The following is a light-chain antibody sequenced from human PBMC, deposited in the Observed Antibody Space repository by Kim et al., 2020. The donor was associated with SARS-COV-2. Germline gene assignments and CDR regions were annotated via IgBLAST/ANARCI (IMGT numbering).Light chain of an antibody. CDR3: NSRDSSDNHLEV. V-gene: IGLV3-19*01. CDR1: SLRSNY. CDR2: GKN. Sequence: LGQTVRITCQGDSLRSNYASWYQQKPGQAPVVVIYGKNNRPSGIPDRFSGSGSGNTASLTITGAQAEDEADYYCNSRDSSDNHLEVFGGGTKVTVL. J-gene: IGLJ2*01.